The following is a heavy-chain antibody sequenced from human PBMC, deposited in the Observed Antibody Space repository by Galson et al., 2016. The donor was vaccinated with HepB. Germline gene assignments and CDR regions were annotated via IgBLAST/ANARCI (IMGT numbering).Heavy chain of an antibody. V-gene: IGHV3-53*01. CDR1: GFRASAHH. Sequence: SLRLSCAVSGFRASAHHVGWFRQAPGKGLECVSVLYGGGGTYHTDSVKGRFSVSRDNSKNTLYLQMNSLRAEDTAVYYCAKEGTIFGAVPYGMDVWGQGTTVTVSS. D-gene: IGHD3-3*01. J-gene: IGHJ6*02. CDR2: LYGGGGT. CDR3: AKEGTIFGAVPYGMDV.